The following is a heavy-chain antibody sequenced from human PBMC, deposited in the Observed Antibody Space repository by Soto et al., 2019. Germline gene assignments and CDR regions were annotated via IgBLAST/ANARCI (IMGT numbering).Heavy chain of an antibody. D-gene: IGHD6-19*01. CDR1: GCTFSSYA. V-gene: IGHV1-69*06. J-gene: IGHJ4*02. CDR3: ARVFASPDSSGCDGHIEY. CDR2: IIPIFGTA. Sequence: ASVKVSCKASGCTFSSYAISWVRQAPGQGLEWMGGIIPIFGTANYAQKFQGRVTITADKSTSTAYMELSSLRSEDTAVYYCARVFASPDSSGCDGHIEYWGQATLVIVS.